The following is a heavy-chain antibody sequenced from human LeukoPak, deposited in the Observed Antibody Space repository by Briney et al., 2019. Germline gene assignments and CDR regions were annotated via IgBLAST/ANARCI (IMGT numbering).Heavy chain of an antibody. CDR2: ISGSGGST. CDR3: AKAGGSSSWYSELDY. Sequence: GGSLRLSCAASGFTFSSYAMSWVRQAPGKGLKWVSAISGSGGSTYYADSVKGRFTTSRDNSKNTLYLQVNSLRAEDTAVYYCAKAGGSSSWYSELDYWGQGTLVTVSS. CDR1: GFTFSSYA. J-gene: IGHJ4*02. D-gene: IGHD6-13*01. V-gene: IGHV3-23*01.